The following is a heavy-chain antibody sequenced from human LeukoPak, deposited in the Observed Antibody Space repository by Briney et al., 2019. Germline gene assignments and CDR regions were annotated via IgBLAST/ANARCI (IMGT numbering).Heavy chain of an antibody. Sequence: PSETLSLTCTVSGGSISSYYWSWIRQPAGKGLEWIGRIYTSGSTNYNPSLKSRVTMSVDTSKNQFSLKLSSVTAADTAVYYCARDGLYSSGWPDYSPTPTGPWGQGTLVTVSS. CDR1: GGSISSYY. J-gene: IGHJ5*02. V-gene: IGHV4-4*07. CDR3: ARDGLYSSGWPDYSPTPTGP. D-gene: IGHD6-19*01. CDR2: IYTSGST.